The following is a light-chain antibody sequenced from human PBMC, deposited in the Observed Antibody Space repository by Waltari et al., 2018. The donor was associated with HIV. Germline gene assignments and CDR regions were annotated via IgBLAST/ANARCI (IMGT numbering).Light chain of an antibody. CDR1: SPNIGSNT. CDR2: SLN. J-gene: IGLJ1*01. V-gene: IGLV1-44*01. Sequence: QSVLTQTPSASGTPGQRVIVSCSGSSPNIGSNTVNWYQLLPGAAPRHLIHSLNQRPSGVPDRFSGSKSGASASLAISGLQSENEADYYCAAWDDNLNGYVFGSGTKVTVL. CDR3: AAWDDNLNGYV.